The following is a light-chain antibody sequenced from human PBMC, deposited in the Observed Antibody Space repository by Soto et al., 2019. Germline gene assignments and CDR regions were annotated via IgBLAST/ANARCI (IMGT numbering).Light chain of an antibody. CDR1: QGISSA. V-gene: IGKV1-13*02. CDR2: DAS. Sequence: AIQLTQSPSSLSASVGDRVTITCRASQGISSALAWYQQKPGKAPKLLIYDASSLESGVPSRFSGSGSGTDFTLTISSLQPEDFAIYYCQQYEGFGGGTKVEIK. J-gene: IGKJ4*01. CDR3: QQYEG.